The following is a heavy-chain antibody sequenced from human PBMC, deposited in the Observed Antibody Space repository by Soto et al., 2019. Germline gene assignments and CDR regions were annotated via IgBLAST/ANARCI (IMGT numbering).Heavy chain of an antibody. D-gene: IGHD3-10*01. CDR1: GVSISSGNW. Sequence: SETLSLTCAVSGVSISSGNWWTWVRQSPQRGLEYIGEIFHDGAANYYPSFERRVAISVDTSKNQFSLKLTSVTAADTAIYFCARLVYDTRLNYMYFDFWGQGTLVTVSS. V-gene: IGHV4-4*02. CDR3: ARLVYDTRLNYMYFDF. J-gene: IGHJ4*02. CDR2: IFHDGAA.